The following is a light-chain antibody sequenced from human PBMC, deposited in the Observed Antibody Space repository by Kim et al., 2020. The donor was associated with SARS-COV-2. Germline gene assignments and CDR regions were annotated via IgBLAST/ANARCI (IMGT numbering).Light chain of an antibody. CDR1: KLGDKY. V-gene: IGLV3-1*01. CDR2: QDS. J-gene: IGLJ2*01. Sequence: SYELTQPPSVSVSPGHTASITCSGDKLGDKYACWYQQKPGQSPVLVIYQDSKRPSGIPERFSGSNSGNTATLTISGTQAMDEADYYCQAWDSSTDVVFGG. CDR3: QAWDSSTDVV.